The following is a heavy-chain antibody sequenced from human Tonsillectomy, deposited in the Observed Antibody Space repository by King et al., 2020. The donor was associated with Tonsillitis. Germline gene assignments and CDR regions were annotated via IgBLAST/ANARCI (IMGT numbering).Heavy chain of an antibody. CDR1: GFRINLYG. V-gene: IGHV3-30*18. CDR2: TSYGGGND. CDR3: AKDPQWTKCGGDCFVDD. D-gene: IGHD2-21*02. J-gene: IGHJ4*02. Sequence: VQLVESGGGLVQPGRSLRLSCVVSGFRINLYGMHWVRQAPGKGLEWAAVTSYGGGNDYYADSVKGRFIIIRDNSRNMMSLQMNGLRPEDTAVYYCAKDPQWTKCGGDCFVDDWGQGTLVTVSS.